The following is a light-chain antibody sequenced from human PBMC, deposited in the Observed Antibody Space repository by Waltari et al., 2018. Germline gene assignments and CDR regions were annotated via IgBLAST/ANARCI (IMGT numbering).Light chain of an antibody. V-gene: IGKV1-39*01. CDR2: GAS. J-gene: IGKJ2*02. CDR3: QQNYNTPST. Sequence: DIQLTQSPPSLSGSVGDSGSIKCRASQSVTSYLSWFQQKPGKPPSLLIHGASNLHSGVPSRFSGSGSGTDFTLTISSLQPDDFATYYCQQNYNTPSTFGQGTKLDI. CDR1: QSVTSY.